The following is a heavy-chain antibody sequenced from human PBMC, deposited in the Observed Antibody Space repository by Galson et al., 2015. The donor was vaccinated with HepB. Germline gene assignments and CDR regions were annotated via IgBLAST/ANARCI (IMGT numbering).Heavy chain of an antibody. V-gene: IGHV1-2*02. D-gene: IGHD3-22*01. CDR1: GGTFSSYA. Sequence: SVKVSCKASGGTFSSYAISWVRQAPGQGLEWMGWINPDSGGTTYAQKFQGGVTMSRDTSITTAYMELSRLTSDDTAVYYCARVIGDFHAFDIWGQGTMVTVSA. J-gene: IGHJ3*02. CDR3: ARVIGDFHAFDI. CDR2: INPDSGGT.